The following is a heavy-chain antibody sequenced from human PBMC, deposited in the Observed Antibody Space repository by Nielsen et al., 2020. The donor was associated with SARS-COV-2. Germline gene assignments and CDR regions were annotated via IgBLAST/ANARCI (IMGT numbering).Heavy chain of an antibody. CDR2: ISSSGSTT. CDR3: ARERRDEVVPAAIGYYGMDV. D-gene: IGHD2-2*01. J-gene: IGHJ6*02. Sequence: GESLKISCAASGFTFSDYYMSWIRQAPGKGLEWVSYISSSGSTTYYADSVKGRFTISRDNAKNSLYLQMNSLRAEDTAVYYCARERRDEVVPAAIGYYGMDVWGQGTTVTVSS. CDR1: GFTFSDYY. V-gene: IGHV3-11*04.